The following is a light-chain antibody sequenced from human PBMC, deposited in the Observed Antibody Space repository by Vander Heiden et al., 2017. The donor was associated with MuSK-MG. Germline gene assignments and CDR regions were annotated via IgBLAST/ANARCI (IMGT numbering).Light chain of an antibody. J-gene: IGKJ2*01. CDR1: QSISSW. CDR2: KAS. CDR3: QQYKSEHYT. Sequence: DVQMTPSPSTLSASVRDRVTITCRATQSISSWLAWYQQKPGKAPKLLIYKASSLESGVPSRFSGSGSGTEFTLTISSMQPDDFATYYCQQYKSEHYTFGQGTKVEIK. V-gene: IGKV1-5*03.